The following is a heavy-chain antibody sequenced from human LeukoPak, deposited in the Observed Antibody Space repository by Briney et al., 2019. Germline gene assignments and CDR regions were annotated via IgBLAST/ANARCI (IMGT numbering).Heavy chain of an antibody. CDR3: ARGGMRVRQLLPALLDY. J-gene: IGHJ4*02. D-gene: IGHD1-26*01. CDR1: GFTFSSYS. V-gene: IGHV3-21*01. CDR2: ITSSSSYI. Sequence: GGXLRLSCAASGFTFSSYSMNWVRQAPGKGLEWVSSITSSSSYIYYADSVKGRFTISRDNAKNSLYLQMNSLRAEDTAVYYCARGGMRVRQLLPALLDYWGQGILVTVSS.